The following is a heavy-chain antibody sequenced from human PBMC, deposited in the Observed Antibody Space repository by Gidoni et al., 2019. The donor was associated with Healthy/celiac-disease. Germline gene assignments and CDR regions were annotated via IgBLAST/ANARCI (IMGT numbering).Heavy chain of an antibody. Sequence: QVQLPESGPGLVKPSETLSLTCPVSGGSISSYYWSWIRQPPGKGLEWIGYIYYSGSTNYNPSLKSRVTISVDTSKNQFSLKLSSVTAADTAVYYCARDRSGWYSSAFDIWGQGTMVTVSS. V-gene: IGHV4-59*01. D-gene: IGHD6-19*01. CDR2: IYYSGST. CDR1: GGSISSYY. J-gene: IGHJ3*02. CDR3: ARDRSGWYSSAFDI.